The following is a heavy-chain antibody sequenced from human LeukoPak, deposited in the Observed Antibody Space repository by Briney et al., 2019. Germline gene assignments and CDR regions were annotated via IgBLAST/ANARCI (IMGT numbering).Heavy chain of an antibody. D-gene: IGHD6-19*01. CDR3: AKDRSSSGWKTLFDY. CDR2: IRYDGSNK. Sequence: PGGSLRLSCAASGFTFSSYGMHWVRQAPGKGLEWVAFIRYDGSNKYYADSVKGRFTISRDNSKNTLYLQMNSLRAEDTAVYYCAKDRSSSGWKTLFDYWGQGTLVTVSS. J-gene: IGHJ4*02. V-gene: IGHV3-30*02. CDR1: GFTFSSYG.